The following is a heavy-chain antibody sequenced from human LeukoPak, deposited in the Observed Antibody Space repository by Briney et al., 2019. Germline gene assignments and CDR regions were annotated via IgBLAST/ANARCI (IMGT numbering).Heavy chain of an antibody. J-gene: IGHJ4*02. CDR3: ARESRKFDY. CDR1: GLPIADFA. CDR2: ISGDGVST. V-gene: IGHV3-43*02. Sequence: GGSLRLSCVASGLPIADFAMHWVRQAPGKGLEWVSLISGDGVSTFYADSVKGRFSISRDNSKNSLSLEMNSLRTEDTAMYYCARESRKFDYWGQGTLVAVSS.